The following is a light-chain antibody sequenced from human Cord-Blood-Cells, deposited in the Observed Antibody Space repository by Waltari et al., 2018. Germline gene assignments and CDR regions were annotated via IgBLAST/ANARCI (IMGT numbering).Light chain of an antibody. J-gene: IGLJ1*01. CDR3: SSYTSSSTLYV. Sequence: QSALTQPASVSGSPGQSITISCTGTSSDVGGYNYVSWYQQHPGKAPKLMIYDVSNRHAGVSNRLSGSKSGSTASLTIAGLQAEDEADYYCSSYTSSSTLYVFGTGTKVTVL. V-gene: IGLV2-14*01. CDR1: SSDVGGYNY. CDR2: DVS.